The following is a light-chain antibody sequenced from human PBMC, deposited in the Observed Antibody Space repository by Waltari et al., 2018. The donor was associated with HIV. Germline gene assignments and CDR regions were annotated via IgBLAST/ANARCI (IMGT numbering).Light chain of an antibody. J-gene: IGLJ1*01. CDR2: EVS. CDR3: SSYTSTSTGV. V-gene: IGLV2-14*01. Sequence: QSALTQPASVSGSPGQSIPISCTGTSSDGGGYNYVSWYQQHPAKAPKFMIYEVSNRPSGVAKRFSGSKSGNTASLTISGLQAEDEADYYCSSYTSTSTGVFGTGTKVTVL. CDR1: SSDGGGYNY.